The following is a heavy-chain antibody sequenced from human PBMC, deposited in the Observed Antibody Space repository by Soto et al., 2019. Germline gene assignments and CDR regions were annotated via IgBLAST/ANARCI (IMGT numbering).Heavy chain of an antibody. J-gene: IGHJ6*03. CDR1: GGSISSGGYY. V-gene: IGHV4-31*03. CDR2: IYYSGST. Sequence: SETLSLTCTVSGGSISSGGYYWSWIRQHPGKGMEWIGYIYYSGSTYYNTSLKSRVTISVNTSTNQLSPKLSSVTAADTAVYFCARMLSLYNWNFNSVYYYYMDVWGKGTTVT. D-gene: IGHD1-7*01. CDR3: ARMLSLYNWNFNSVYYYYMDV.